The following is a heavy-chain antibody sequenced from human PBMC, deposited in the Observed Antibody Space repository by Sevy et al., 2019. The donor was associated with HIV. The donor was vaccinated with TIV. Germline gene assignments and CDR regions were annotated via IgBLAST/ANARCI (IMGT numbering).Heavy chain of an antibody. J-gene: IGHJ3*01. CDR2: LSGSGGTT. CDR1: GFTFFSHV. D-gene: IGHD6-13*01. Sequence: GGSLRLSCAASGFTFFSHVKSWVRQAPGNGLEWVSGLSGSGGTTYYANSGKGRLSISRDNSKNKLYLQMSSLRIEDTAVYYCATGTTDSSISWVFDVSGQWTLVTVSS. CDR3: ATGTTDSSISWVFDV. V-gene: IGHV3-23*01.